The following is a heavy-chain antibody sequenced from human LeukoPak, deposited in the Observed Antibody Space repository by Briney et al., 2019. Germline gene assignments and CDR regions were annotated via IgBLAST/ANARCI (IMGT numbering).Heavy chain of an antibody. CDR3: ARALATRWYYFDY. D-gene: IGHD1-26*01. V-gene: IGHV1-46*01. Sequence: ASVTVSCTASGYTFTSYYMHWVRQAPGQGLEWMGIINPSGGCTSYAQKFQGRVTMTRDTSTSTVYMELSSLRSEDTAVYYCARALATRWYYFDYWGQGTLVTVSS. CDR1: GYTFTSYY. J-gene: IGHJ4*02. CDR2: INPSGGCT.